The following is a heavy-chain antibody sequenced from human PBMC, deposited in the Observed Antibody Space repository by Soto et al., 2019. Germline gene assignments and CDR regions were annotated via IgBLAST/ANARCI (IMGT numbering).Heavy chain of an antibody. J-gene: IGHJ4*02. CDR2: IWYDGSNK. CDR3: ASHVDADY. D-gene: IGHD5-12*01. Sequence: QVQLVESGGGVVQPGRSLRLSCAASGFVFSSYGMHWVRQAPGKGLEWVAVIWYDGSNKYYEAYVKGRFTISRDNSKNTLYLQMNRMRAEEKAVYYCASHVDADYWGQGTLVTVSS. V-gene: IGHV3-33*01. CDR1: GFVFSSYG.